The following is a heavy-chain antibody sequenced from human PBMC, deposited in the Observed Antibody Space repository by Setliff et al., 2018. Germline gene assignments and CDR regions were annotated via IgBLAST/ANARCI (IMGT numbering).Heavy chain of an antibody. CDR1: GGTFSSYA. CDR3: ARELPRTIFGVVIDY. CDR2: IIPIFGTA. D-gene: IGHD3-3*01. Sequence: AASVKVSCKASGGTFSSYAISWVRQAPGQGLEWMGRIIPIFGTANYAQKFQGRDTITADKSTSTAYMELSSLRSEDTAVYYCARELPRTIFGVVIDYWGQGTLVTVSS. V-gene: IGHV1-69*06. J-gene: IGHJ4*02.